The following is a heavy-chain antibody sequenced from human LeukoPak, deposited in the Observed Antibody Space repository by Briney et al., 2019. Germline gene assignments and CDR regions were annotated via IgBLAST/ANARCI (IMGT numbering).Heavy chain of an antibody. D-gene: IGHD2-2*02. J-gene: IGHJ5*02. CDR2: INPNSGGT. V-gene: IGHV1-2*04. CDR3: ARSFRLCSSTICYTRGTNWFDP. Sequence: VASVKVSCKASGYTFTGYYMHWVRQAPGQGFEWMGWINPNSGGTNYAQKFQGWVTMTRDTSISTAYMELSRLRSDDTAVYYCARSFRLCSSTICYTRGTNWFDPWGQGTLVTVSS. CDR1: GYTFTGYY.